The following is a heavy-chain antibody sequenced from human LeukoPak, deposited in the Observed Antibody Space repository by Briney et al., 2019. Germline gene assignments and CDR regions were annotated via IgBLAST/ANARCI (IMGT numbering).Heavy chain of an antibody. CDR2: ISAYNGNT. Sequence: VKVSCKASGYTFTTYGINWVRQAPGQGLEWMGWISAYNGNTNYAQNLRDRVTMTTDTATSTAYMELRSLRSDDTAVYYCARTAPGTPLGGYYYYMGVWGKGTTVTVSS. V-gene: IGHV1-18*01. J-gene: IGHJ6*03. CDR1: GYTFTTYG. D-gene: IGHD1/OR15-1a*01. CDR3: ARTAPGTPLGGYYYYMGV.